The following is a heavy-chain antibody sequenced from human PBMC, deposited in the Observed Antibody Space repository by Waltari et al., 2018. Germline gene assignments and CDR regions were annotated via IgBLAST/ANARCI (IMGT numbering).Heavy chain of an antibody. V-gene: IGHV1-2*02. J-gene: IGHJ6*02. CDR3: ARDVDYGGNSGLLYGMDF. CDR2: INPNSGGT. Sequence: QVQLVQSGAEVKKPGASVKVSCKASGYTFTGYYMHWVRQAPGQGLEWMGWINPNSGGTNYAQKFQGRVTMTRDTSISTAYMELSRLRSDDTAVYYCARDVDYGGNSGLLYGMDFWGQGTTVTVSS. D-gene: IGHD4-17*01. CDR1: GYTFTGYY.